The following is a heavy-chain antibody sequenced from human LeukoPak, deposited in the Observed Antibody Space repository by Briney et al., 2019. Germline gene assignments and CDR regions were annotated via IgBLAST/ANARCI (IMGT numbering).Heavy chain of an antibody. CDR3: ARVETTVETLFDY. Sequence: PGGSLRLSCAASGFTFISYGMHWVRQAPGKGLEWVTFIRYDGSNKYYADSVKGRFIISRDNSKNTLYLQMNSLRAEDTAVYYCARVETTVETLFDYWGQGTLVTVSS. J-gene: IGHJ4*02. D-gene: IGHD4-23*01. CDR1: GFTFISYG. CDR2: IRYDGSNK. V-gene: IGHV3-30*02.